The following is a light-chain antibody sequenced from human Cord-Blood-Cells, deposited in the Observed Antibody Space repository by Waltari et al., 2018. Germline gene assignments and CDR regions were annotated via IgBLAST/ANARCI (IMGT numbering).Light chain of an antibody. CDR3: QYYDSSNRV. V-gene: IGLV6-57*01. Sequence: NSMLTQPHSLSQSPGKTVTISCTRSSGRIASHYVQCYQQRPGSSPTPVIYEDNQNPSVVPDRFSGSIDISSNSGALAISGLKTEDEGDCYGQYYDSSNRVFGRGTKLTVL. CDR2: EDN. J-gene: IGLJ3*02. CDR1: SGRIASHY.